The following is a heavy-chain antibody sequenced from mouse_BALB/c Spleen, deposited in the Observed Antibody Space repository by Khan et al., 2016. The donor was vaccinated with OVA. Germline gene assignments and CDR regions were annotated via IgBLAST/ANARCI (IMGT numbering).Heavy chain of an antibody. CDR3: SRTYGNAFDWYFDV. CDR2: IWNGGRT. D-gene: IGHD2-1*01. CDR1: GFSLTSYG. Sequence: QVQLQQSGPGLVQPSQSLSITCTVSGFSLTSYGVHWVRQSPGKGLEWLGVIWNGGRTDYNEAFISRLSISKDNSKSHIFFKMNSLQANDTPIYYCSRTYGNAFDWYFDVWGAGTTVTVSS. J-gene: IGHJ1*01. V-gene: IGHV2-2*02.